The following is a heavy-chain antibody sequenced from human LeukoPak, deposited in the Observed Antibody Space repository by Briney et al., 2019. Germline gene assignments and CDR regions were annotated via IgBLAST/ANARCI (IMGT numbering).Heavy chain of an antibody. Sequence: SSVKVSCKASGGTFSSYAISWVRQAPGQGLEWMGGIIPIFGTANYAQKFQGRVTITADESTGTAYMELSSLRSEDTAVYYCARASLDPLGPGVNYYYYMDVWGKGTTVTISS. D-gene: IGHD3-10*01. CDR2: IIPIFGTA. V-gene: IGHV1-69*13. CDR1: GGTFSSYA. J-gene: IGHJ6*03. CDR3: ARASLDPLGPGVNYYYYMDV.